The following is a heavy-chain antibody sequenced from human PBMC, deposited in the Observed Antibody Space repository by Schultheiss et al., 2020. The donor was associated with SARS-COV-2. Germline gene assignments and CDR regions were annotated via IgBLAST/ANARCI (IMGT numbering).Heavy chain of an antibody. Sequence: SETLSLTCAVSGGSISSGGYYWSWIRQHPGKGLEWIGSIYYSGSTSYNPSLKSRVTVSLDKSKNQFSLKLSSVTAADTAVYYCARAVAGPFDYWGQGTLVTVSS. V-gene: IGHV4-39*07. J-gene: IGHJ4*02. D-gene: IGHD6-19*01. CDR1: GGSISSGGYY. CDR3: ARAVAGPFDY. CDR2: IYYSGST.